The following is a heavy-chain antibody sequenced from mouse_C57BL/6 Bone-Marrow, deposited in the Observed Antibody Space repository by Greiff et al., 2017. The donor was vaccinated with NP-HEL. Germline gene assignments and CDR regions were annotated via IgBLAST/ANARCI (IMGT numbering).Heavy chain of an antibody. CDR2: ISSGGSYT. CDR1: GFTFSSYG. D-gene: IGHD1-1*01. V-gene: IGHV5-6*01. Sequence: EVKLMESGGDLVKPGGSLKLSCAASGFTFSSYGMSWVRQTPDKRLEWVATISSGGSYTYYLDSVKGRFTISRDNAKNTLYLIMSSLKSEDAAMYYCARHFKLSSFDYWGQGTTLTVSS. CDR3: ARHFKLSSFDY. J-gene: IGHJ2*01.